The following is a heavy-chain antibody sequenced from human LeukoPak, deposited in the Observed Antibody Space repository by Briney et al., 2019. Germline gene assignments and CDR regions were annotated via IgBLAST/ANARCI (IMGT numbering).Heavy chain of an antibody. CDR1: GGSFSGYY. Sequence: TSETLSLTCAVYGGSFSGYYWSWIRQPPGKGLEWIGEINHSGSTNYNPSLKSRVTISVDTSKNQFSLKLSSVTAADTAVYYCARSIAAAGNAFDIWGQGTMDTVSS. CDR3: ARSIAAAGNAFDI. D-gene: IGHD6-13*01. V-gene: IGHV4-34*01. J-gene: IGHJ3*02. CDR2: INHSGST.